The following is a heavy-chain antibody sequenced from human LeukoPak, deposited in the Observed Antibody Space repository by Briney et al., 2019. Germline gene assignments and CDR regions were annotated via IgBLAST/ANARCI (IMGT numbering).Heavy chain of an antibody. V-gene: IGHV4-38-2*01. J-gene: IGHJ4*02. CDR2: IYHSGST. Sequence: SETLSLTCAVSGYSISSGYYWGWIRQPPGKGLEWIGSIYHSGSTYYNPPLKSRVTISVDTSKNQFPLKLSSVTAADTAVYYCARLPPRRTRDIVVVPAAVVDYWGQGTLVTVSS. CDR1: GYSISSGYY. CDR3: ARLPPRRTRDIVVVPAAVVDY. D-gene: IGHD2-2*01.